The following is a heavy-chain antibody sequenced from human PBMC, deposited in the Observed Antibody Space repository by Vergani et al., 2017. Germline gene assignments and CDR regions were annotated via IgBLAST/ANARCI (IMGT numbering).Heavy chain of an antibody. D-gene: IGHD5-12*01. CDR2: INHSGST. V-gene: IGHV4-34*01. CDR3: ASDSGDAYDY. Sequence: QVQLQQWGAGLLKPSETLSLTCAVYGGSFSGYYWSWIRQPPGKGLEWIGEINHSGSTNYNPSLKSRVTISVDTSKNQFSLKLSSVTAADTAVYYCASDSGDAYDYWGQGTLVTVSS. CDR1: GGSFSGYY. J-gene: IGHJ4*02.